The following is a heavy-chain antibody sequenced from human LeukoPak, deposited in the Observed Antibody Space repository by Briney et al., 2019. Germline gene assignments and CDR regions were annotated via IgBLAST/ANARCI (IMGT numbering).Heavy chain of an antibody. CDR1: GGSISSGGYY. V-gene: IGHV4-30-2*01. D-gene: IGHD6-13*01. Sequence: NPSETLSLTCTVSGGSISSGGYYWSWIRQPPGKGLEWIGYIYHSGSTYYNPSLKSRVTISVDRSKNQFSLKLSSVTAADTAVYYCARDRATLIKGIVAPGTSFDPWGQGTLVTVSS. CDR2: IYHSGST. J-gene: IGHJ5*02. CDR3: ARDRATLIKGIVAPGTSFDP.